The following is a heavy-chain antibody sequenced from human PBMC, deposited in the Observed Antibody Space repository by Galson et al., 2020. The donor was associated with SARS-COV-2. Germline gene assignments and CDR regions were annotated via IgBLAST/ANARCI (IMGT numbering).Heavy chain of an antibody. V-gene: IGHV3-64*01. J-gene: IGHJ5*02. Sequence: GESLKISCAASGFTFSSYAMHWVRQAPGKGLEYVSAISSNGGSTYYANSVKGRFTISRDNSKNTLYLQMGSLRAEDMAVYYCARDLRGIICGGWFDPWGQGTLVTVSS. CDR3: ARDLRGIICGGWFDP. CDR2: ISSNGGST. D-gene: IGHD3-3*02. CDR1: GFTFSSYA.